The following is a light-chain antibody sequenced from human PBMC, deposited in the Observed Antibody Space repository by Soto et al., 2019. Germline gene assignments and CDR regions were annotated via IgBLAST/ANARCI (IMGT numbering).Light chain of an antibody. CDR1: QSISSY. V-gene: IGKV1-39*01. CDR3: QQSYSTPRT. Sequence: DIQMTQSPSSLSASVGDRVTITCRASQSISSYLNWYQQKPGKAPKLLIYAASSLQSGVPSRFRGSGSGTDFTLTISRLQPEDFATYYCQQSYSTPRTFGQGTKVDIK. CDR2: AAS. J-gene: IGKJ1*01.